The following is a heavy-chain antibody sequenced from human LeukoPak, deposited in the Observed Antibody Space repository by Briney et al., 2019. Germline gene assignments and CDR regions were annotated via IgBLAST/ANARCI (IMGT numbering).Heavy chain of an antibody. Sequence: SVKVSCKASGYTVTSYAISWVRQAPGQGLEWMGRIIPILGIANYAQKFQGRATITADKSTSTAYMELSSLRSEDTAVYYCAGVLSYDSLTGYQLPDYYYYGMDVWGQGTTVTVSS. D-gene: IGHD3-9*01. CDR1: GYTVTSYA. V-gene: IGHV1-69*04. CDR2: IIPILGIA. J-gene: IGHJ6*02. CDR3: AGVLSYDSLTGYQLPDYYYYGMDV.